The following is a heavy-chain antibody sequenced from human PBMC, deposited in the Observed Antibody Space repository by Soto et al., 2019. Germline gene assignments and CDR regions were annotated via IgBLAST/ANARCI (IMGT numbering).Heavy chain of an antibody. Sequence: SETLSLTCAVSGGSISSSNWWSWVRQPPGKGLEWIGEIYHSGSTNYNPSLKSRVTISVDKSKNQFSLKLSSVTAADTAVYYCARRAGDIVVVVAQGWFDPWGQGTLVTVSS. J-gene: IGHJ5*02. CDR1: GGSISSSNW. V-gene: IGHV4-4*02. CDR3: ARRAGDIVVVVAQGWFDP. D-gene: IGHD2-15*01. CDR2: IYHSGST.